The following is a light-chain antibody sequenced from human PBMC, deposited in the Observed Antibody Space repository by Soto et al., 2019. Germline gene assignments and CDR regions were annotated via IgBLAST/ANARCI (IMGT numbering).Light chain of an antibody. CDR2: RAS. V-gene: IGKV1-5*03. Sequence: DIQMTQSPSTLSASVGDRVTITCRASQDIGTWLAWYQRKPEKAPKVLIYRASHLESGVPSRFSASGSGTEFSLTINSLQADDFATYYCQQFNTSPWTFGQGTKVDI. J-gene: IGKJ1*01. CDR1: QDIGTW. CDR3: QQFNTSPWT.